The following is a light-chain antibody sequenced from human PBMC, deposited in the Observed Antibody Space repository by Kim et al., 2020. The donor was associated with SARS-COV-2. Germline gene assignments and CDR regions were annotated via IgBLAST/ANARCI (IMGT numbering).Light chain of an antibody. CDR1: QSVSSN. Sequence: EIVMTQSPATLSVSPGERATLSCRASQSVSSNLAWYQQKPGQAPRLLIYGASTRATGFPARFSGSGSGTEFTLTISSLQSEDFAVYYCQQYFRWPLTFGGGTKLEI. CDR2: GAS. CDR3: QQYFRWPLT. V-gene: IGKV3-15*01. J-gene: IGKJ4*01.